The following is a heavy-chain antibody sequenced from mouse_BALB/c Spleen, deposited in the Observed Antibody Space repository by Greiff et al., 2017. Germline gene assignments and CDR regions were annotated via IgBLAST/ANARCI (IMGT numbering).Heavy chain of an antibody. CDR1: GFTFSNYW. D-gene: IGHD2-4*01. Sequence: DVMLVESGGGLVQPGGSMKLSCVASGFTFSNYWMNWVRQSPEKGLEWVAEIRLKSNNYATHYAESVKGRFTISRDDSKSSVYLQMNNLRAEDTGIYYCTRVITTDYYAMDYWGQGTSVTVSS. CDR2: IRLKSNNYAT. J-gene: IGHJ4*01. CDR3: TRVITTDYYAMDY. V-gene: IGHV6-6*02.